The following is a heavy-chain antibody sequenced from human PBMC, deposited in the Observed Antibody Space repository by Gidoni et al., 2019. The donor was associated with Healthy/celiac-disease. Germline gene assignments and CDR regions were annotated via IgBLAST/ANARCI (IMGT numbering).Heavy chain of an antibody. Sequence: QVQLVQSGAEVKKPGASVTVSCTASGYTFTSYGISWVRQAPGQGLEWMGWISAYNGNTNYAQKLQGRVTMTTDTSTSTAYMELRSLRSDDTAVYYCARSGTVGLWFGELFGEAWGQGTLVTVSS. D-gene: IGHD3-10*01. CDR3: ARSGTVGLWFGELFGEA. CDR1: GYTFTSYG. V-gene: IGHV1-18*04. CDR2: ISAYNGNT. J-gene: IGHJ5*02.